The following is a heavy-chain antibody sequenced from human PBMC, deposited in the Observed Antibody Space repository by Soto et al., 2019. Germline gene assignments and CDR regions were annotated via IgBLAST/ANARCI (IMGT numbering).Heavy chain of an antibody. J-gene: IGHJ3*01. V-gene: IGHV1-18*01. CDR2: ISAFNGYT. CDR1: GYIFNRYG. D-gene: IGHD1-1*01. Sequence: ASVKVSCKASGYIFNRYGFNWVRQAPGQGLEWMGRISAFNGYTNFAQKFQGRVTLTTDTSTNTAYMELSSLRSDDTAIYYCARGRGVAITAGTPDAFDVWGQGTMVAVSS. CDR3: ARGRGVAITAGTPDAFDV.